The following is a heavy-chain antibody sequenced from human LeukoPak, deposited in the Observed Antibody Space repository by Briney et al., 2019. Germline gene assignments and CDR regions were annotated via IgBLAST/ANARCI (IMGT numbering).Heavy chain of an antibody. D-gene: IGHD2-15*01. Sequence: SETLSLTCTVSGGSISSDSSYWGWIRQPPGKGLEWIGSIYYSGDTYYNPTLKSRVTISADTSKNHFSLKLSSVTAADTAVYYCAGRLYCSGGSCSHPFFHHWGQGTLVTVSS. J-gene: IGHJ1*01. CDR1: GGSISSDSSY. V-gene: IGHV4-39*02. CDR3: AGRLYCSGGSCSHPFFHH. CDR2: IYYSGDT.